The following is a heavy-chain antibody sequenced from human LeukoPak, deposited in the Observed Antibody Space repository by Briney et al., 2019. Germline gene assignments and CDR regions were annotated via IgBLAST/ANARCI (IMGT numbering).Heavy chain of an antibody. Sequence: GGSLRLSCAASGFTVSNNYMAWVRQAPGKGLEWVSLIYSGGSTYYADSVKGRFTISRDNSKSTLYLQMNSLRAEDTAVYYCARGMIRGVRDDYWGQGTLVTVSS. V-gene: IGHV3-53*01. CDR1: GFTVSNNY. J-gene: IGHJ4*02. CDR2: IYSGGST. D-gene: IGHD3-10*01. CDR3: ARGMIRGVRDDY.